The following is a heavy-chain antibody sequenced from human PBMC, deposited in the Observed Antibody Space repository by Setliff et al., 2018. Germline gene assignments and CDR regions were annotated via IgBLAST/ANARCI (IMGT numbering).Heavy chain of an antibody. V-gene: IGHV1-3*01. Sequence: ASVKVSCKASGYSFTSYTIHWARQAPGQGLEWMGWISPGNGNTAYSQEIQDRVTITRDTSASTAYMELRSLRSDDTAVYYCARVHTYYYGSGSYGGRYYFDYWGQGTLVTVSS. CDR3: ARVHTYYYGSGSYGGRYYFDY. CDR1: GYSFTSYT. CDR2: ISPGNGNT. D-gene: IGHD3-10*01. J-gene: IGHJ4*02.